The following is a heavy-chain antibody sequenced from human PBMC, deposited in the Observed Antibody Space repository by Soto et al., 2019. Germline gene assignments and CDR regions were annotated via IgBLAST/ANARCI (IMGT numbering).Heavy chain of an antibody. CDR3: AGVIPRGIAAAGLDAFDI. V-gene: IGHV1-18*01. CDR1: GYTFTSYG. D-gene: IGHD6-13*01. CDR2: ISAYNGNT. J-gene: IGHJ3*02. Sequence: QVQLVQSGAEVKKPGASVKVSCKASGYTFTSYGISWVRQAPGQGLEWMGWISAYNGNTNYAQKLQGRVTMTTDTSTSTAYMELRSLRSDDTAVYYCAGVIPRGIAAAGLDAFDIWGQGTMVTVSS.